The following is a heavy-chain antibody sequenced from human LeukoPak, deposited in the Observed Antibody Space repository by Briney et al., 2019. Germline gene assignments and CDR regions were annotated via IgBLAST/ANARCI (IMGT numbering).Heavy chain of an antibody. D-gene: IGHD2-15*01. J-gene: IGHJ6*02. V-gene: IGHV3-21*01. CDR1: GFTFSDFS. CDR3: TGDSLPCRTGSCYSGPDYYGMGV. CDR2: IGSGSDYT. Sequence: GGSLRLSCAASGFTFSDFSMNWVRQAPGKGLEWVSSIGSGSDYTYYADSVKGRFTVSRDNAKNSLFLQMNSLRAADTAVYCCTGDSLPCRTGSCYSGPDYYGMGVWGQGTTVTVSS.